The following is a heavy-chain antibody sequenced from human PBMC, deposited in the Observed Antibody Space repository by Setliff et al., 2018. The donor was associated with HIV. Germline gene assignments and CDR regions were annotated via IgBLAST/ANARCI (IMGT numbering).Heavy chain of an antibody. D-gene: IGHD6-13*01. CDR1: GGSFSDYY. CDR3: ARESPSSSWFYFDF. CDR2: INHRGST. J-gene: IGHJ4*02. Sequence: KSSETLSLTCAVYGGSFSDYYWIWIRQSPGKGLEWIGEINHRGSTNYNPSLKSRVTVSVDTSKNQFSLKLGSVTAADTAVYYCARESPSSSWFYFDFWGQGTLVTVSS. V-gene: IGHV4-34*01.